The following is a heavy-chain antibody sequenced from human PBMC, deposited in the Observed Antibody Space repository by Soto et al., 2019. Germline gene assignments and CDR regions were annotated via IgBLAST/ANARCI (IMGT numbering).Heavy chain of an antibody. D-gene: IGHD6-13*01. J-gene: IGHJ4*02. CDR3: VRDSGAKLSRS. CDR2: IVPIYRTA. Sequence: SAKVSCKACGDTFTSYDINCVRQAPGQGLEWVGGIVPIYRTADYAQKFQGRVTITADESARTSYMELRSLKSQDTAVYYCVRDSGAKLSRSWGQGTLVTLSS. V-gene: IGHV1-69*13. CDR1: GDTFTSYD.